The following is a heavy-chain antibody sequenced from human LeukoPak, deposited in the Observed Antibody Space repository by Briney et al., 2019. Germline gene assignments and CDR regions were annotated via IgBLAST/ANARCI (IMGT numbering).Heavy chain of an antibody. Sequence: SETLSLTCTVSGYSISNFNYWCWIRPPPGKGLGSIGSLHNSETNYYNSSIDSRVTISLDTTKNQFSLRLTSVTAADTALYYCARDATGMGNYLDYWGQETLVTVP. CDR2: LHNSETN. CDR1: GYSISNFNY. V-gene: IGHV4-38-2*02. J-gene: IGHJ4*02. CDR3: ARDATGMGNYLDY. D-gene: IGHD3-10*01.